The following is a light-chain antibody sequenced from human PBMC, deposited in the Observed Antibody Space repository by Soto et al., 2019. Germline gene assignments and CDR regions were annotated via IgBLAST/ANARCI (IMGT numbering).Light chain of an antibody. CDR2: GAS. V-gene: IGKV3-20*01. CDR1: QSITSNY. Sequence: EIVLTQSPGTLSLSPGERANLSCRASQSITSNYLAWYQQKPGQAPRLLIYGASNKATGIPERFSGSGSGTDFTLTFSRLEPEDFAVYYCQQCGSSPLTFGGGTKVDIK. CDR3: QQCGSSPLT. J-gene: IGKJ4*01.